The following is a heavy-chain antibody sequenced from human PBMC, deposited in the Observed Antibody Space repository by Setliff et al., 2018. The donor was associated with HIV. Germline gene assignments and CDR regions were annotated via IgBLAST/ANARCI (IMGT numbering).Heavy chain of an antibody. CDR3: ARGKWLVQNFYSCYMDV. J-gene: IGHJ6*03. CDR1: SGSISSYY. V-gene: IGHV4-59*01. D-gene: IGHD6-19*01. CDR2: IFYSGST. Sequence: LSLTCTVSSGSISSYYWIWIRQPPGKGLEWIGHIFYSGSTNHNPSLKSRVTISVDTSKNQFSLKLSSVTAADTAVYYCARGKWLVQNFYSCYMDVWGKGTTVTVS.